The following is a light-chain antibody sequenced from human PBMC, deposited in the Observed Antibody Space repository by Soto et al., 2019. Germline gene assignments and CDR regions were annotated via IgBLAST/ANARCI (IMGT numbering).Light chain of an antibody. CDR3: SSYTSSSTV. J-gene: IGLJ3*02. CDR1: SSDVGGYNY. CDR2: EVS. V-gene: IGLV2-14*01. Sequence: QSALTQPASVSGSPGQSNTISCTGTSSDVGGYNYVSWYQQHPGKAPKLMIYEVSNRPSGVSNRFSGSKSGNTASLTISGLQAEDEADYYCSSYTSSSTVFGGGTKLTVL.